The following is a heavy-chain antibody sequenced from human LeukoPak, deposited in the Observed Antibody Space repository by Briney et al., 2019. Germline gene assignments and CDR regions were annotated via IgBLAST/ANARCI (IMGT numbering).Heavy chain of an antibody. CDR2: ISYDGSNK. Sequence: GGSLRLSCAASGFTFSSYAMHWVRQAPGKGLEWVAVISYDGSNKYYADSVKGRYTISRDNSKNTLYLQMNSLRAEDTAVYYCARDLDQLLYQYYFDYWGQGTLVTVSS. CDR1: GFTFSSYA. D-gene: IGHD2-2*02. CDR3: ARDLDQLLYQYYFDY. V-gene: IGHV3-30-3*01. J-gene: IGHJ4*02.